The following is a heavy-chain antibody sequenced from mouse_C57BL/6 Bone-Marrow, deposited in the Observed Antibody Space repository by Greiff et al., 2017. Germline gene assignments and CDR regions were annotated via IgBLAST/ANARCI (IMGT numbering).Heavy chain of an antibody. CDR2: LDPSDSYT. J-gene: IGHJ4*01. Sequence: VQLQQPGAELVRPGTSVKLSCKASGYTFTSYWMHWVTQRPGQGLEWIGVLDPSDSYTNYNQKFKGKATLTVDTSSSTAYMQLSSLTSEDDAVDDCARDILPSYAMDYWGQGTSVTVSS. D-gene: IGHD1-1*01. CDR1: GYTFTSYW. CDR3: ARDILPSYAMDY. V-gene: IGHV1-59*01.